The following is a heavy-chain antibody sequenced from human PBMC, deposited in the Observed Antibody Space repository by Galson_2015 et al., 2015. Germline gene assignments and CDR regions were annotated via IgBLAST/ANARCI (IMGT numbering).Heavy chain of an antibody. D-gene: IGHD6-13*01. CDR1: GFTFSSYS. V-gene: IGHV3-21*01. CDR2: ISSSSSYI. J-gene: IGHJ4*02. Sequence: SLRLSCAASGFTFSSYSMNWVRQAPGKGLEWVSSISSSSSYIYYADSVKGRFTISRDNAKNSLYLQMNSLRAEDTAVYYCARAWKAAAGTTTFDYWGQGTLATVSS. CDR3: ARAWKAAAGTTTFDY.